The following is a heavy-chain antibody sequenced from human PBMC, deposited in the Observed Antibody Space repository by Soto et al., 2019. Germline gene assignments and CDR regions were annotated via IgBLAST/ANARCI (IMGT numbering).Heavy chain of an antibody. Sequence: QVQLVQSGAEVTKPGASVKLSCKASGYTFTSSYIHWVRQAPGQGLEWVAMINPGGGRTKNAQMFQGRVTLTSDTSTGTVDMELSSMTSADTAVYYCARGPSCGVDCYLFDYWGQGSLVTVSS. CDR3: ARGPSCGVDCYLFDY. V-gene: IGHV1-46*01. D-gene: IGHD2-21*02. CDR2: INPGGGRT. J-gene: IGHJ4*02. CDR1: GYTFTSSY.